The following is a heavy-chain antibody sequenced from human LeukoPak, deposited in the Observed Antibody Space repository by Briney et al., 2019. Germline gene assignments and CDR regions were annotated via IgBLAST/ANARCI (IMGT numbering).Heavy chain of an antibody. CDR2: IKQDGSEK. CDR3: AREYCSSTSCHRLLYYFDY. Sequence: PGGSLRLSCAASGFTFSSYWMSWVRQAPGKGLEGVANIKQDGSEKYYVDSVKGRFTISRDNAKNSLYLQMNSLRAEDTAVYYCAREYCSSTSCHRLLYYFDYWGQGTLVTVSS. D-gene: IGHD2-2*01. J-gene: IGHJ4*02. CDR1: GFTFSSYW. V-gene: IGHV3-7*01.